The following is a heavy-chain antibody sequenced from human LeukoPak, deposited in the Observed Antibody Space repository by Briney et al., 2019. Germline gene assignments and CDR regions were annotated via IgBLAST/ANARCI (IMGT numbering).Heavy chain of an antibody. CDR3: AREMPSTVTGL. CDR2: ISSSSSYI. V-gene: IGHV3-21*01. Sequence: GGSLRLSCAASGFTFSSYSMNWVRQAPGKGLEWVSSISSSSSYIHYADSVKGRFTISRDNAKNSLYLQMNSLRAEDTAVYYCAREMPSTVTGLWGQGTLVTVSS. J-gene: IGHJ4*02. CDR1: GFTFSSYS. D-gene: IGHD4-17*01.